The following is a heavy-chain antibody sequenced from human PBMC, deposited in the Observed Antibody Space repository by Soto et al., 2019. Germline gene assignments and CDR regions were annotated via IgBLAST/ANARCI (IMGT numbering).Heavy chain of an antibody. Sequence: PGGSLRLSCAASGFTFSRYAMSWVRQAPGKGLEWVAAITCSGGSKYYADSVKGRFTISRDNSKNTLYLQMNSLRAEDTAVYYCVRDPTDYYDSSGYYMKYYFDYWGQGTLVTVSS. V-gene: IGHV3-23*01. J-gene: IGHJ4*02. CDR2: ITCSGGSK. D-gene: IGHD3-22*01. CDR1: GFTFSRYA. CDR3: VRDPTDYYDSSGYYMKYYFDY.